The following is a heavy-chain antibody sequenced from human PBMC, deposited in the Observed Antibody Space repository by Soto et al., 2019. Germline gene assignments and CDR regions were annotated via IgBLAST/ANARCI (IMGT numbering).Heavy chain of an antibody. CDR1: GGSFSGYY. V-gene: IGHV4-34*01. Sequence: SETLSLTCAVYGGSFSGYYWSWIRQPPGKGLEWIGEINHSGSTNYNPSLKSRVTISVDTSKNQFSLKLSSVTAADTAVYYCARVTYYYGSGSYTYWGQGTLVTVSS. J-gene: IGHJ4*02. CDR2: INHSGST. D-gene: IGHD3-10*01. CDR3: ARVTYYYGSGSYTY.